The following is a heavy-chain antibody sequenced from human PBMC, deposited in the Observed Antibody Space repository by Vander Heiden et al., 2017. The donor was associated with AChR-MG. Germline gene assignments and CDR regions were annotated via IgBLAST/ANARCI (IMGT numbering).Heavy chain of an antibody. CDR3: ARGRRGDTAMVYWFDP. Sequence: QVQLQQWGAGLLKPSETLSLTCAVYGGSFSGYYWSWIRQPPGKGLEWIGEINHSGSTNYNPSLKSRVTISVDTSKNQCSLKLSSVTAADTAVYYCARGRRGDTAMVYWFDPWGQGTLVTVSS. J-gene: IGHJ5*02. D-gene: IGHD5-18*01. CDR1: GGSFSGYY. V-gene: IGHV4-34*01. CDR2: INHSGST.